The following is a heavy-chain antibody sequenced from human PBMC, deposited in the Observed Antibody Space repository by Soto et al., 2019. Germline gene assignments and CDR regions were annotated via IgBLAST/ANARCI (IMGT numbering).Heavy chain of an antibody. V-gene: IGHV3-30-3*01. J-gene: IGHJ5*02. CDR3: TREGHGDWFDP. CDR1: GFTFSTYA. D-gene: IGHD3-10*01. CDR2: ISDDGTNK. Sequence: QVHLVESGGGVVQPGRSQTLSCAASGFTFSTYAMHWVRQAPGKGLEWVATISDDGTNKYYADSVKGRFTISRDNSKDTLYLQMNSLRAEDTAVYYCTREGHGDWFDPWGQGTLVTVSS.